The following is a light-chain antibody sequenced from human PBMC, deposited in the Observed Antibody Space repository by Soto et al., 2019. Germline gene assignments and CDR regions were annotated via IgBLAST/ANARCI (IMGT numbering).Light chain of an antibody. V-gene: IGKV3-15*01. CDR3: QQYNNGPPIT. J-gene: IGKJ5*01. CDR1: QSVGSD. Sequence: ELVMPQSPPTLSVSPGERSTLSCRSSQSVGSDLAWYQQKPGQAPRLLIYGASTRATGIPARFSGSGSGTEFTLTISSLQSEDFALYYCQQYNNGPPITFGQGTRLE. CDR2: GAS.